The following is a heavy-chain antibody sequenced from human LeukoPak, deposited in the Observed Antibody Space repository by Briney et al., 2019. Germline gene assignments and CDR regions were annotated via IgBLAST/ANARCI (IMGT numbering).Heavy chain of an antibody. Sequence: SQTLSLTCTVSGGSISSGGYYWSWIRQHPGKGLEWIGYIYYSGGTYYNPSLKSRVTISVDTSKNQFSLKLSSVTAADTAVYYCASGGYDYYPSDYYYYMDVWGKGTTVTVSS. CDR2: IYYSGGT. CDR3: ASGGYDYYPSDYYYYMDV. J-gene: IGHJ6*03. CDR1: GGSISSGGYY. D-gene: IGHD5-12*01. V-gene: IGHV4-31*03.